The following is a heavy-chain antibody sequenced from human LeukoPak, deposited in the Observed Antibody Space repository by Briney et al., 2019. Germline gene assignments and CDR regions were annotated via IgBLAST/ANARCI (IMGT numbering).Heavy chain of an antibody. CDR1: GGSISSASYY. Sequence: SETLSLTCTVSGGSISSASYYWSWIRQPAGKGLEWIGRIYTSGSTNYNPSLKSRVTISVDTSKNQFSLKLSSVTAADTAVYYCARGRGYCSGGSCYYFDYWGQGTLVTVSS. V-gene: IGHV4-61*02. J-gene: IGHJ4*02. CDR2: IYTSGST. D-gene: IGHD2-15*01. CDR3: ARGRGYCSGGSCYYFDY.